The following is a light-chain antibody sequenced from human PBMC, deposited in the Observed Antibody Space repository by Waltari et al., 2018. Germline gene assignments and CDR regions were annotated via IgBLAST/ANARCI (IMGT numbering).Light chain of an antibody. CDR3: MQALQTPWT. CDR2: LGS. Sequence: DTEMTQSPLSLPVTPGEPASISCRSSQSLLHRNGYNYLDWYLQKPGQSPQLLIYLGSNRASRVPDRFSGSGSGTDFTLKISRVEAEDVGVYYCMQALQTPWTFGQGTKVEIK. J-gene: IGKJ1*01. CDR1: QSLLHRNGYNY. V-gene: IGKV2-28*01.